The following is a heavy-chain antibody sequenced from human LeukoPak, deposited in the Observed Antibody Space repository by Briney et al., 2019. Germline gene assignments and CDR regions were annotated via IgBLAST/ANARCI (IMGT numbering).Heavy chain of an antibody. CDR2: VYYSGST. CDR3: ARVECSGGSCYFFDY. V-gene: IGHV4-31*03. Sequence: PSETLSLTCTVSGGSISSGGYYWSWIRQHPGQGLEWIGSVYYSGSTYYNPSLKSRVTISVDTSKNQFSLKLSSVTAADTAVYYCARVECSGGSCYFFDYWGQGTLVTVSS. CDR1: GGSISSGGYY. D-gene: IGHD2-15*01. J-gene: IGHJ4*02.